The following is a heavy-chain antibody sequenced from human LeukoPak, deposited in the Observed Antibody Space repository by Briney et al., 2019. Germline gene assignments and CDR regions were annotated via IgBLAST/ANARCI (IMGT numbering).Heavy chain of an antibody. J-gene: IGHJ6*02. CDR2: IKEDGSEK. V-gene: IGHV3-7*05. Sequence: GGSLRLSCAASGFTFRSYWMSWVRQAPGKGLEWVANIKEDGSEKYYVDSVKGRFTISRDNAKNSLYLQMNSLRADDTAVYYCARGGYSYTWPPSYYYGMDVWGQGTTVSASS. CDR3: ARGGYSYTWPPSYYYGMDV. CDR1: GFTFRSYW. D-gene: IGHD5-18*01.